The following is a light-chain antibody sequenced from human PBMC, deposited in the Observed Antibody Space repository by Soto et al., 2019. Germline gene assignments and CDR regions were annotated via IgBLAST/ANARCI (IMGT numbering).Light chain of an antibody. CDR2: GTS. CDR1: QGVGSD. V-gene: IGKV3D-11*03. Sequence: QIPHPLSVSPGARATLSCRASQGVGSDLFWYQQKPGQAPRLLIYGTSNWATGGLAEWFGGSGAGSFFTITSSMQAPDVSTEYCYQANGFPGTFGGGTKVDI. J-gene: IGKJ4*01. CDR3: QANGFPGT.